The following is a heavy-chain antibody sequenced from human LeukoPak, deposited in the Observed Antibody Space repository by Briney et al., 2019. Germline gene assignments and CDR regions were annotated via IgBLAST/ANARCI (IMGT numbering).Heavy chain of an antibody. CDR1: GGTFSSYA. CDR3: ARDPFGELYSDY. Sequence: GSSVKVSCKASGGTFSSYAISWVRQAPGQGLEWMGRIIPILGIPNYAQKLQGRVTMTTDTSTSTAYMELRSLRSDDTAVYYCARDPFGELYSDYWGQGTLVTVSS. V-gene: IGHV1-69*04. CDR2: IIPILGIP. D-gene: IGHD3-10*01. J-gene: IGHJ4*02.